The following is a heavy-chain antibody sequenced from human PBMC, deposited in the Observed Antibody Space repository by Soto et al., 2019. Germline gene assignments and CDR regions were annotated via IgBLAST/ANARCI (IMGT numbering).Heavy chain of an antibody. J-gene: IGHJ4*02. Sequence: QVHLMQSGAEVKKPGASVKVSCKGSGYGFTTYGITWVRQAPGQGLEWMAWISAHNGNTNYAQKLQGRVTVTRDTSTSTAYLELRSLRSDDTAVYYCARGRYGDYWGQGALVTVS. CDR3: ARGRYGDY. CDR1: GYGFTTYG. V-gene: IGHV1-18*01. D-gene: IGHD1-1*01. CDR2: ISAHNGNT.